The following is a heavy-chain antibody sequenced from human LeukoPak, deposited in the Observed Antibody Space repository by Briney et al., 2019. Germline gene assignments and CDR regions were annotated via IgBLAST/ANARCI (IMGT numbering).Heavy chain of an antibody. J-gene: IGHJ4*02. V-gene: IGHV4-34*01. CDR2: IYHSGST. D-gene: IGHD5-12*01. Sequence: PSETLSLTCAVYGGSFSGYYWSWIRQPPGKGLEWIGYIYHSGSTYYNPSLKSRVTISVDRSKNQFSLKLSSVTAADTAVYYCARVGGYAIDYWGQGTLVTVSS. CDR3: ARVGGYAIDY. CDR1: GGSFSGYY.